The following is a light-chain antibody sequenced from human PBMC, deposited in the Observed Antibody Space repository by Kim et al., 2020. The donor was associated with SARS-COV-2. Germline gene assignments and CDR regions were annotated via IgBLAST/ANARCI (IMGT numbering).Light chain of an antibody. Sequence: GQSITISSTGTSSDVGAYNYVSWYQQHPGKAPKVMIYDVSNRPSGVSNRFSGSKSGNTASLTISGLQAEDEADYYCSSYTSSNTWVFGGGTKVTVL. V-gene: IGLV2-14*03. CDR1: SSDVGAYNY. J-gene: IGLJ3*02. CDR2: DVS. CDR3: SSYTSSNTWV.